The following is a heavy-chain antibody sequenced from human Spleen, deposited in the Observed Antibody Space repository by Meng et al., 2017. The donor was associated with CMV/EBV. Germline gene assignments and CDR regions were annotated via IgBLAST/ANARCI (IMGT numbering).Heavy chain of an antibody. D-gene: IGHD2-2*01. CDR2: IDSSSGYI. CDR1: YS. CDR3: ARSADCSSTSCYYSALDWFDP. J-gene: IGHJ5*02. V-gene: IGHV3-21*01. Sequence: YSMNWVRQAPGKGLEWVSSIDSSSGYIYYADSVKGRFTISRDNAKNSLYLQMNSLRAEDTAVYYCARSADCSSTSCYYSALDWFDPWGQGTLVTVSS.